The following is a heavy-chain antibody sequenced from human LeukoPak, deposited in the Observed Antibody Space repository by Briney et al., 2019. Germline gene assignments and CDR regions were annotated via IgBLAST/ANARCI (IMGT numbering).Heavy chain of an antibody. CDR2: IYHAGST. J-gene: IGHJ4*02. V-gene: IGHV4-4*02. D-gene: IGHD6-19*01. CDR1: GASISSSNW. Sequence: PSGTLSLTCTVSGASISSSNWWTWVRQPPGEALEWIGEIYHAGSTKYNPSLRSRLTISVDKSKNSFSLSLTSVTAADTAFYYCARSAAVTGQFDFWGPGTLVTVFS. CDR3: ARSAAVTGQFDF.